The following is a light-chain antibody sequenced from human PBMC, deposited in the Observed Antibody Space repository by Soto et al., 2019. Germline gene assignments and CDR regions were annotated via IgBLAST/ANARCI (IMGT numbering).Light chain of an antibody. J-gene: IGKJ2*01. CDR2: GAS. V-gene: IGKV3-20*01. Sequence: EIVLTQSPGTLSLSPGERATLSCRASHSVSSIFLAWYQQKPGQAPRLLIYGASRRATGTPDRFTGSGSGTDFTLTISRLEPEDFAVYYCQQYGRTPPYTFGQGTKVDIK. CDR3: QQYGRTPPYT. CDR1: HSVSSIF.